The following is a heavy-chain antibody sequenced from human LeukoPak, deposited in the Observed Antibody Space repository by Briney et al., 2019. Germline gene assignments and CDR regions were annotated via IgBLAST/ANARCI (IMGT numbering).Heavy chain of an antibody. D-gene: IGHD3-10*01. CDR2: ISSDAVNT. V-gene: IGHV3-23*01. Sequence: PGGSLRLSCAASGFTFSSYAVTWVRQAPGKGLEWVLSISSDAVNTYYAGSVKGRFTISRDNSKNTLYLQMNSLRAEDTALYYCAKTRYGGSGNPYFFDYWGQGTLVTVSS. CDR3: AKTRYGGSGNPYFFDY. CDR1: GFTFSSYA. J-gene: IGHJ4*02.